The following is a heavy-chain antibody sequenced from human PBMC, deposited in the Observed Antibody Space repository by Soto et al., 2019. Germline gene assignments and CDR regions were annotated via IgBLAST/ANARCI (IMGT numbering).Heavy chain of an antibody. Sequence: QVQLVESGGGVVQPGRSLRLSCAASGFTFSSYGMHWVRQAPGKGLEWVAVIWYDGSNKYYADSVKGRFTISRDNSKNTLYLEMNSLRAEDTAVYYCASDSSSSWYGIGGYYGMDVWGQGTTVTVSS. CDR2: IWYDGSNK. CDR1: GFTFSSYG. CDR3: ASDSSSSWYGIGGYYGMDV. D-gene: IGHD6-13*01. V-gene: IGHV3-33*01. J-gene: IGHJ6*02.